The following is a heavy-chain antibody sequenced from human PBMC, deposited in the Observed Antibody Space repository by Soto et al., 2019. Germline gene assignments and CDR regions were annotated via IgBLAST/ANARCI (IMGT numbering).Heavy chain of an antibody. Sequence: QVQLQESGPGLVKPSQTLSLTCTVSGDSISSGGYYWRWIRQHPGQGLEWIVYIYYIGNTYYNSTLQSRNTISVETSKNQFSRKLSSVTAADTAVYYCASNDYDSSGYYGAFDIWGQGTMVTVSS. CDR2: IYYIGNT. CDR1: GDSISSGGYY. D-gene: IGHD3-22*01. J-gene: IGHJ3*02. V-gene: IGHV4-31*03. CDR3: ASNDYDSSGYYGAFDI.